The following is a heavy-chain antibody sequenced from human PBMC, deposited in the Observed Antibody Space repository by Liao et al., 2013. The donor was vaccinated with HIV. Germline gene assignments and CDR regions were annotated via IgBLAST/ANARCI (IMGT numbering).Heavy chain of an antibody. CDR3: ARPDDYGDYLDY. CDR2: IYTSGST. D-gene: IGHD4-17*01. J-gene: IGHJ4*02. CDR1: GGSISSGSYY. V-gene: IGHV4-61*02. Sequence: QVQLQESGPGLVKPSQTLSLTCTVSGGSISSGSYYWSWIRQPAGKGLEWIGRIYTSGSTNYNPSLKSRVTISVDTSKNQFSLKLSSVTAADTAVYYCARPDDYGDYLDYWGHGNPGHRLL.